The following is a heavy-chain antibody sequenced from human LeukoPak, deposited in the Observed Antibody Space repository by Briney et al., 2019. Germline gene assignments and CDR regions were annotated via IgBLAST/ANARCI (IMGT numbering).Heavy chain of an antibody. CDR3: TTVGRLGENH. J-gene: IGHJ4*02. CDR1: GFTFSNAW. D-gene: IGHD3-16*01. CDR2: IKSKTDGGTT. Sequence: GGSLRLSCAASGFTFSNAWMNWVRQAPGKGLEWVCRIKSKTDGGTTDYAAPVKGRFTISRDDSKNTLYLQMNSLKTEDTAVYYCTTVGRLGENHWGQGTLVTVSS. V-gene: IGHV3-15*07.